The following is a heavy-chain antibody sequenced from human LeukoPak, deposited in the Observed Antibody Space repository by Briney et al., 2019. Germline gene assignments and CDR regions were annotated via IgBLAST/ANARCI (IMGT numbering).Heavy chain of an antibody. CDR3: ARDQPLRLRQLYYYYMDV. J-gene: IGHJ6*03. Sequence: GGSLRLSCAASGFTFSTYSMNWVRQAPGKGLEWVSSITGSSSFIYYADSVKGRFTISRDNAKNSLHLQMNSLRAEDTAVYYCARDQPLRLRQLYYYYMDVWGKGTTVTVSS. CDR1: GFTFSTYS. V-gene: IGHV3-21*01. CDR2: ITGSSSFI. D-gene: IGHD6-25*01.